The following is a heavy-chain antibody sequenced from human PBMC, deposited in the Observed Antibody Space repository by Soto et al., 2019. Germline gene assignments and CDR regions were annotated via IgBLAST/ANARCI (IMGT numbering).Heavy chain of an antibody. CDR1: GYTFTSYG. J-gene: IGHJ4*02. CDR2: ISAYNGNT. V-gene: IGHV1-18*01. Sequence: QVQLVQSGAEVKKPGASVKVSCKASGYTFTSYGISWVRQAPGQGLEWMGWISAYNGNTNYAQKLQGGVTMTTDTSTSTAYMELRSLRSDDTAVYYCARDQLGYCSGGSCYGKGIDYWGQGTLVTVSS. CDR3: ARDQLGYCSGGSCYGKGIDY. D-gene: IGHD2-15*01.